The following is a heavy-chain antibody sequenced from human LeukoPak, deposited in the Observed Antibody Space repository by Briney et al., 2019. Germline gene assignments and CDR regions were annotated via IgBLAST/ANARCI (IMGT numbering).Heavy chain of an antibody. J-gene: IGHJ5*02. D-gene: IGHD3-9*01. CDR3: ARVPRQHDNWFDP. CDR1: GFIFRNYA. CDR2: ISDNGGGT. V-gene: IGHV3-23*01. Sequence: GGSLRLSCVASGFIFRNYAMSWVRQAPGEGLEWVSGISDNGGGTYYADSLKGRFTISRDDAKNSLYLQMNSLRAEDTAIYYCARVPRQHDNWFDPWGQGTLVTVSS.